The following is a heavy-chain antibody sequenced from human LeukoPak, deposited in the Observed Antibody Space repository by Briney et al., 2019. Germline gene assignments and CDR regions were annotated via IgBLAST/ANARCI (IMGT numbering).Heavy chain of an antibody. CDR1: GGSISSYY. Sequence: PSETLSLTCTVSGGSISSYYWSWIRQPPGKGLEWIGYIYYSENTNYNPSLKSRVTISVDTSKKQFSLKLSSVTAADTAVYYCARSHKAMAGEGLFDYWGQGTLVTVSS. V-gene: IGHV4-59*01. D-gene: IGHD5-18*01. J-gene: IGHJ4*02. CDR3: ARSHKAMAGEGLFDY. CDR2: IYYSENT.